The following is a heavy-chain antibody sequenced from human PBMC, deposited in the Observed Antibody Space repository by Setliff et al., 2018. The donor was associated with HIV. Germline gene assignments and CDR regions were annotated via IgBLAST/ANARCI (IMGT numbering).Heavy chain of an antibody. CDR1: GFTFSRNA. J-gene: IGHJ3*02. V-gene: IGHV3-30*14. D-gene: IGHD3-22*01. Sequence: GGSLRLSCAASGFTFSRNALHWVRQAPGKGLEWVALISHDGSYKHNADSVKGRFTISRDNSKNTLYLQMGSLRAEDTATYYCAKVGLYDSFGYANGLPDAFDTWGQGTMVTVSS. CDR3: AKVGLYDSFGYANGLPDAFDT. CDR2: ISHDGSYK.